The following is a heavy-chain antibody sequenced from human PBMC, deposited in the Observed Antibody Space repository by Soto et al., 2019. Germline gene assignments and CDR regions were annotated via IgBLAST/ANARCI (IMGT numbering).Heavy chain of an antibody. D-gene: IGHD5-18*01. J-gene: IGHJ4*02. V-gene: IGHV1-18*01. Sequence: ASVTVSCTSSGYTFTSYFMSWVRQAPGQGLEWMGWISAHNGNTNYAQKLQGRVTMTTDTSTSTAYMELRSLRSDETAVYYCAREDPHSLNWGQGTLVT. CDR1: GYTFTSYF. CDR2: ISAHNGNT. CDR3: AREDPHSLN.